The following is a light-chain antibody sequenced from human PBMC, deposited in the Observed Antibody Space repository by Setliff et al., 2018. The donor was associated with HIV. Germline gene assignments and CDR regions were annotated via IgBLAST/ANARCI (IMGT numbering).Light chain of an antibody. CDR1: SGSVSIGHY. CDR3: VLYMGSGISV. J-gene: IGLJ3*02. CDR2: GTT. V-gene: IGLV8-61*01. Sequence: QTVVTQEPSFSVSPGGTITLTCGLRSGSVSIGHYPSWYQQPPGQTPRTLIYGTTTRSSGVPDRFSGSILGNKAALTITGAQADEESDYYCVLYMGSGISVFGGGTKVTV.